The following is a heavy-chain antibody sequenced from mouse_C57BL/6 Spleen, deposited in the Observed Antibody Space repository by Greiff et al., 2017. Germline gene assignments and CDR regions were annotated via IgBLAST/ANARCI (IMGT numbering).Heavy chain of an antibody. CDR3: TIVYCNYVVAY. CDR1: GYTFTDYE. D-gene: IGHD2-1*01. Sequence: VQLQQSGAELVRPGASVTLSCKASGYTFTDYEMHWVKQTPVHGLVWIGAIDPETGGTAYNQTFKGKAILTADQSSSTAYMELRSLTSEDSAVYYCTIVYCNYVVAYWGQGTLVTVSA. CDR2: IDPETGGT. V-gene: IGHV1-15*01. J-gene: IGHJ3*01.